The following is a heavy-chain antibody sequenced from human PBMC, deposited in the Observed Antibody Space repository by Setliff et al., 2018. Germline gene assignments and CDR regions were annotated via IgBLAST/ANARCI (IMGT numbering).Heavy chain of an antibody. CDR3: ARVGSLAPLYYGNY. D-gene: IGHD3-10*01. V-gene: IGHV1-2*06. Sequence: ASVKVSCKASGYTFTGYSMHWVRQAPGQGLEWMGRINPNSGGTNYAQKFQGRVTTTRDTSISTAYMELSRLRSDDTAVYYCARVGSLAPLYYGNYWGQGTLVTVSS. J-gene: IGHJ4*02. CDR1: GYTFTGYS. CDR2: INPNSGGT.